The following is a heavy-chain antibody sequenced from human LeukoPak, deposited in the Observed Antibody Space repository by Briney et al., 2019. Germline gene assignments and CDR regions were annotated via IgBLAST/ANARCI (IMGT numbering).Heavy chain of an antibody. Sequence: GGSLRLSCAASGFTFSSYEMNWVRQAPGKGLEWVSYISSSGSTIYYADSVKGRFTISRDNAKNSLYLQMNSLRAEDTAVYYCAVTNIAVAGRWGQGTLVTVSS. D-gene: IGHD6-19*01. J-gene: IGHJ4*02. CDR2: ISSSGSTI. V-gene: IGHV3-48*03. CDR1: GFTFSSYE. CDR3: AVTNIAVAGR.